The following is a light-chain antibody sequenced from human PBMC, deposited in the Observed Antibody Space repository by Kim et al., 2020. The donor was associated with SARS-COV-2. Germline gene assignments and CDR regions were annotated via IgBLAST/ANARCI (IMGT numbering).Light chain of an antibody. Sequence: GDMVPLTLPANQGIIKWLTWYQHKPGKAPKLLIYKASNLEIGVPSRFSGSGSGTEFTLTISSLQPDDIATYYCQQYKSYPLTFGGGTKVDIK. CDR2: KAS. J-gene: IGKJ4*01. CDR1: QGIIKW. CDR3: QQYKSYPLT. V-gene: IGKV1-5*03.